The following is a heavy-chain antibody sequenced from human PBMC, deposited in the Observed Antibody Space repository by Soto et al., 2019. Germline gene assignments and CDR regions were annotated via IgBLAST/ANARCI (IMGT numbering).Heavy chain of an antibody. Sequence: GWSLRLSCASSVFTFISYGMHWVRQAPGKGLEWVAVIWYDGSNKYYADSVKGRFTISRDNSKNTLYLQMNSLRAEDTAVYYCARDRAPKSYYYYYGMDVWGQGTTVTVSS. V-gene: IGHV3-33*01. CDR3: ARDRAPKSYYYYYGMDV. CDR2: IWYDGSNK. J-gene: IGHJ6*02. CDR1: VFTFISYG.